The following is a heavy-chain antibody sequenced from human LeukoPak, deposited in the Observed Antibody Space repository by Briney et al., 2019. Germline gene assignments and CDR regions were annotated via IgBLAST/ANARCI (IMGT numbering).Heavy chain of an antibody. CDR3: ARSITGTTSLSYYYSHMDV. Sequence: SEALLLTCSVPVRPISYYHWSWIRQTPARGLERNGHLYYCGGTNYNPSLKSRVTISVDTAKNQLSLKLSSVTAADTAVYYCARSITGTTSLSYYYSHMDVWGKGTTVTVSS. CDR1: VRPISYYH. J-gene: IGHJ6*03. CDR2: LYYCGGT. D-gene: IGHD1-7*01. V-gene: IGHV4-59*01.